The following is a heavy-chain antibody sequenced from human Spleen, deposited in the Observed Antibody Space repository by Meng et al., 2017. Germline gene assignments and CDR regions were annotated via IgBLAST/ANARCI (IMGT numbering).Heavy chain of an antibody. CDR3: ARGRGTGYSSSWYGVDY. V-gene: IGHV1-8*01. J-gene: IGHJ4*02. CDR1: VYSFTSSY. Sequence: SVHEVKTPGASVKVSCKASVYSFTSSYINWVRQATGQGLEWMGWMNPNSGNTGYAQKFQGRVTMTRDTSISTAYMELSSLRSEDTAVYYCARGRGTGYSSSWYGVDYWGQGTLVTVSS. D-gene: IGHD6-13*01. CDR2: MNPNSGNT.